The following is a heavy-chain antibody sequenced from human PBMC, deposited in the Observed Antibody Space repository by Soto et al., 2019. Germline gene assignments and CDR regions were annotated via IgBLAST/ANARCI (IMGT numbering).Heavy chain of an antibody. CDR2: IYYSGST. J-gene: IGHJ6*02. CDR1: GGSISSYY. CDR3: ARMRPGGGYYNYSYYGMDV. V-gene: IGHV4-59*01. D-gene: IGHD3-3*01. Sequence: SETLSLTCTVSGGSISSYYWSWIRQPPGKGLEWIGYIYYSGSTNYNPSLKSRVTISVDTSKNQFSLKLSSVTAADTAVYYCARMRPGGGYYNYSYYGMDVWGQGTTVTVSS.